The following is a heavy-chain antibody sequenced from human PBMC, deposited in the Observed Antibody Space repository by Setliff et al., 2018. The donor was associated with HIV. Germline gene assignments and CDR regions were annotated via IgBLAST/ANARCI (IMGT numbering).Heavy chain of an antibody. CDR2: INHSGST. CDR3: ARGARLLAAYSDRWDYFYMAV. V-gene: IGHV4-34*01. J-gene: IGHJ6*03. D-gene: IGHD1-26*01. Sequence: SETLSLTCAVFGGSFTDYYWIWIRQPLGKGLEWIGEINHSGSTHYNPSLKSRFIISVDTSKNQFSLKVNSMTAADTAVYYCARGARLLAAYSDRWDYFYMAVWGKGTTVTVSS. CDR1: GGSFTDYY.